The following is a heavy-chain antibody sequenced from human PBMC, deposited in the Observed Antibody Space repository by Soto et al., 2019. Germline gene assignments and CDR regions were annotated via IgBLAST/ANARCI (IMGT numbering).Heavy chain of an antibody. CDR1: GFTFSDYY. CDR2: INSSSSYT. J-gene: IGHJ2*01. D-gene: IGHD6-13*01. Sequence: QVQLVESGGGLVKPGGSLRLSCAASGFTFSDYYRSWIREAPGKGLEWGSYINSSSSYTNYADSVKGRFTISRDNAKNSLYLQMNSLRAEDTAVYYCARIITAAGGRRYFDLWGRGTLVTVSS. CDR3: ARIITAAGGRRYFDL. V-gene: IGHV3-11*05.